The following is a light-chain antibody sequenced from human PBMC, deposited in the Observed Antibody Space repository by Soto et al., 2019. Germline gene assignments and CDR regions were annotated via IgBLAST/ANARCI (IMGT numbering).Light chain of an antibody. J-gene: IGLJ1*01. CDR1: SSDVGSYNL. CDR3: CLGV. CDR2: EVS. V-gene: IGLV2-23*02. Sequence: LTQPASVSGSPGQSITISCTGTSSDVGSYNLVSWYQQHPGKAPKLMIYEVSKRPSGVSNRFSGSKSGNTASLTISGLQAEDEADYYCCLGVFGTGTKVTVL.